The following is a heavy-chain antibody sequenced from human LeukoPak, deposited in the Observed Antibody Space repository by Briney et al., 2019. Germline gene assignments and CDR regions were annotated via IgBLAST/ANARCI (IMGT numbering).Heavy chain of an antibody. CDR3: ARNEGTYYYDSSGYYFDY. D-gene: IGHD3-22*01. V-gene: IGHV3-21*01. CDR2: ISSSSSYI. Sequence: GGSLRLSCAASGFTFSSYSMNWIRHAPGKGLECVSSISSSSSYIYYADSVKGRFTISRDNAKNSLYLQMNSPRAEDTAVYYCARNEGTYYYDSSGYYFDYWGQGTLVTVSS. CDR1: GFTFSSYS. J-gene: IGHJ4*02.